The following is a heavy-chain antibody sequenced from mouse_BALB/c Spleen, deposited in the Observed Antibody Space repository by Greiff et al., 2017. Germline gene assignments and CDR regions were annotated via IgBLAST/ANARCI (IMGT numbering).Heavy chain of an antibody. CDR1: GYTFTDYN. CDR3: AGNYYGSSSFAY. D-gene: IGHD1-1*01. V-gene: IGHV1-18*01. Sequence: EVQLVESGPELVKPGASVKIPCKASGYTFTDYNMDWVKQSHGKSLEWIGDINPNNGGTIYNQKFKGKATLTVDKSSSTAYMELRSLTSEDTAVYYCAGNYYGSSSFAYWGQGTLVTVSA. CDR2: INPNNGGT. J-gene: IGHJ3*01.